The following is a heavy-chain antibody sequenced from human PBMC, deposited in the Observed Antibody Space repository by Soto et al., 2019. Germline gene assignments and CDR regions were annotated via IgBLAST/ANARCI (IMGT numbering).Heavy chain of an antibody. CDR1: EFTFSNFW. V-gene: IGHV3-7*03. J-gene: IGHJ4*02. CDR3: ARLRKGWYCDY. CDR2: IKEDGSEK. Sequence: EVQLVESGGGLVQPGGSLRLSCAASEFTFSNFWMSWVRQAPGKGLEWVANIKEDGSEKYYVDSVKGRFTISRDSAKKSLYLQMDSLRAEDTAVYYCARLRKGWYCDYWGQGALVTVST.